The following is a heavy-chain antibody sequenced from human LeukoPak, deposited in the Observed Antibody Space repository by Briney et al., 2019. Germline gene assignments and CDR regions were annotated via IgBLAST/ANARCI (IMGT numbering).Heavy chain of an antibody. CDR1: GFTFSNAW. V-gene: IGHV3-15*01. CDR3: TTEALRNYYDSSGYYY. D-gene: IGHD3-22*01. Sequence: PGGSLRLSCAASGFTFSNAWMSWVRQAPGKGLGWVGRIKSKADGGTTDYAPPVKGRFTISRDDSKNTMYLQMNSLKTEDTAVYYCTTEALRNYYDSSGYYYWGQGTLVTVSS. J-gene: IGHJ4*02. CDR2: IKSKADGGTT.